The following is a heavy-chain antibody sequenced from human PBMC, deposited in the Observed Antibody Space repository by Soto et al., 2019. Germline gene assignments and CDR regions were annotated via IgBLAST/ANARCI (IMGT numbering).Heavy chain of an antibody. D-gene: IGHD2-15*01. V-gene: IGHV3-66*01. CDR3: ARDLRNCSGDSCYRYFDY. Sequence: GGSLRLSCAASGVIVSTNYISWVRQAPGKGLEWISVIYRGGSTYYADSVKGRFIISRDNSKNTVYLQMNSLRAEDTAVYSCARDLRNCSGDSCYRYFDYWGQGILVTVSS. CDR2: IYRGGST. J-gene: IGHJ4*02. CDR1: GVIVSTNY.